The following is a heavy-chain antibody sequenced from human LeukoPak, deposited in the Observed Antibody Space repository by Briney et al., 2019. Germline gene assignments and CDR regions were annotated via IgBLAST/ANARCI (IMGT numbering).Heavy chain of an antibody. CDR2: INHSGST. V-gene: IGHV4-34*01. Sequence: SGTLNLTCAAYGGSFSGYYWNWIRQPPGKGLEWIGEINHSGSTNYNPSPKSRLTISVDTSKNQFSLKLSSVTAADEAVYYCARASIWTGYSPSDYWGRGTLVTVSS. CDR3: ARASIWTGYSPSDY. CDR1: GGSFSGYY. J-gene: IGHJ4*02. D-gene: IGHD3/OR15-3a*01.